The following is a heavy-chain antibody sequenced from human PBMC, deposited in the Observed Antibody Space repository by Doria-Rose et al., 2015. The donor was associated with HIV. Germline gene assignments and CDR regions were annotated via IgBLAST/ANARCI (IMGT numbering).Heavy chain of an antibody. CDR3: ARGPSDFGDYVAFQH. Sequence: QVQLQQWGAGLLKPSETLSLTCAVYGGSFSGYYWTWIRQSPGKGLEWIGEINHGGSTNYNPSLKSRVTIPLDMSKTQSPLKVTSAPAADTAVYYCARGPSDFGDYVAFQHWGQGTLVTVSS. CDR1: GGSFSGYY. V-gene: IGHV4-34*01. J-gene: IGHJ1*01. D-gene: IGHD4-17*01. CDR2: INHGGST.